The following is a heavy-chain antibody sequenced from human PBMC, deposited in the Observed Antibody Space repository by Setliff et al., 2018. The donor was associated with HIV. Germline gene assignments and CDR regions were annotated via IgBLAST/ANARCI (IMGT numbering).Heavy chain of an antibody. CDR2: INPQSGGT. J-gene: IGHJ6*03. V-gene: IGHV1-2*02. Sequence: ASVKVSCKASGYTFTDYYIHWVRQAPGQGLEWMGWINPQSGGTTYAQKFQGRVTVTRDTSISTAYVELSRLRSEDTAVYYCAFNQGTPSYYYHYYMDVWGKGTTVTVSS. D-gene: IGHD2-15*01. CDR3: AFNQGTPSYYYHYYMDV. CDR1: GYTFTDYY.